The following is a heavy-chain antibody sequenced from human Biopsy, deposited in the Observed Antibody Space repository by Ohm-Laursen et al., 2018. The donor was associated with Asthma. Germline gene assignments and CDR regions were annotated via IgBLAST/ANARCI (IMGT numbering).Heavy chain of an antibody. V-gene: IGHV3-23*01. CDR2: ISGNGDNT. CDR3: PKDKVGAANSYQYGMDV. CDR1: VFPFTSYA. J-gene: IGHJ6*02. D-gene: IGHD1-26*01. Sequence: SLRLSLTDSVFPFTSYAMNWVRQAPAKGLEWVSSISGNGDNTHYSDTVQGRFIISKDNSNNTLYLQMNSLRVEDTAIYFCPKDKVGAANSYQYGMDVWGQGTTVTVSS.